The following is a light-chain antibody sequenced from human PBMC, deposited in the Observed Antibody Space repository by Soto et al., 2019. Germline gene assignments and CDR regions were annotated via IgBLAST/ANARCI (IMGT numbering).Light chain of an antibody. J-gene: IGLJ1*01. Sequence: QSVLPQPASVSGSSGRSITISCTGTSSDVGRYTFVSWYQQHPGNAPKLLIYAVSDRPSGVSTRFSGSKSGNTASLAISGLQAEDEAVYYCSSFSSSSTQVFGTGTKLTVL. CDR3: SSFSSSSTQV. CDR2: AVS. CDR1: SSDVGRYTF. V-gene: IGLV2-14*03.